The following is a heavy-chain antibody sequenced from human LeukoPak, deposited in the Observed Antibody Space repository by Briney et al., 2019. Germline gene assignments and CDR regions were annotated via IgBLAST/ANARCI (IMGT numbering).Heavy chain of an antibody. D-gene: IGHD3-22*01. V-gene: IGHV1-69*04. Sequence: SVKVSCKASGGTFSSYAISWVRQAPGQGLEWMGRIIPILGIANYAQKFQGRVTMTEDTSTDTAYMELSSLRSEDTAVYYCATVYYDSSGYLPFDYWGQGTLVTVSS. CDR1: GGTFSSYA. J-gene: IGHJ4*02. CDR2: IIPILGIA. CDR3: ATVYYDSSGYLPFDY.